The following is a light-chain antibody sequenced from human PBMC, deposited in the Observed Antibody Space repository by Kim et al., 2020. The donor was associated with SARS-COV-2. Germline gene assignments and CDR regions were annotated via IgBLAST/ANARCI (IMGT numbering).Light chain of an antibody. J-gene: IGLJ3*02. CDR2: GSS. CDR1: TSNSVGGYD. Sequence: QRVTIPVPARTSNSVGGYDVHWYHQLPGTAPKLLVFGSSNLPSGVPDRMSGSRSGTSASLAIAGLQVEDEGEYYCQSYDSSLGGWVFGGGTQLTVL. CDR3: QSYDSSLGGWV. V-gene: IGLV1-40*01.